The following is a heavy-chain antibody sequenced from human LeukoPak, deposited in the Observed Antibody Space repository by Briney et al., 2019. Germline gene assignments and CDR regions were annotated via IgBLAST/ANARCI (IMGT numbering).Heavy chain of an antibody. CDR2: INPNSGGT. V-gene: IGHV1-2*04. D-gene: IGHD5-24*01. CDR1: GYTFTGYY. Sequence: GASVKVSCKASGYTFTGYYMHWVRRAPGQGLEWMGWINPNSGGTNYAQKFQGWVTMTRDTSISTAYMELSRLGSDDTAVYYCARDLENDYGMDVWGQGTTVTVSS. J-gene: IGHJ6*02. CDR3: ARDLENDYGMDV.